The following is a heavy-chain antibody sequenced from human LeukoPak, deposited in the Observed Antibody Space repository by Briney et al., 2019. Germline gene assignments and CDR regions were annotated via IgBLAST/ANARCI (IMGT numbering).Heavy chain of an antibody. V-gene: IGHV3-23*01. J-gene: IGHJ4*02. D-gene: IGHD2-21*01. CDR3: IKDVLSVAVGSTHDY. CDR2: ISGTGGTT. CDR1: GFTFSNYA. Sequence: GGSLRLSCAASGFTFSNYAMAWVRQAPGKGLEWVSSISGTGGTTYHADSVKGRLTISRDNSNNTLYLQMNSLRAEDTAVYYCIKDVLSVAVGSTHDYWGPGTLVTVSS.